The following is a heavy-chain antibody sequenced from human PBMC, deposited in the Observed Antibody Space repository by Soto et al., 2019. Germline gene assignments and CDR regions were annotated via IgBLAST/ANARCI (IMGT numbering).Heavy chain of an antibody. Sequence: PGGSLRLSCAASGFTVSSYRMNGARQAPGKGLEWVSYISSSSSTIYYADSVKGRFTISRDNAKNSLYLQMNSLRAEDTAVYYCAFGEDSRYYYYGMDVWRQGTTVTVS. CDR2: ISSSSSTI. V-gene: IGHV3-48*01. J-gene: IGHJ6*02. CDR3: AFGEDSRYYYYGMDV. CDR1: GFTVSSYR. D-gene: IGHD2-15*01.